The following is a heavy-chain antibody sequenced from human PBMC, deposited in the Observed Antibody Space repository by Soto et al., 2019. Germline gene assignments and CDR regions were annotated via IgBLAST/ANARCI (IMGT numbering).Heavy chain of an antibody. Sequence: PSETLSLTCTVSGGSISSGDYYWSWIRQPPGKGLEWIGYIYYSGSTYYNPSLKSRVTISVDTSKNQFSLKLSSVTAADTAVYYCARDDAGILTGYNYYYYGMDVWGQGTTVTVSS. V-gene: IGHV4-30-4*01. CDR1: GGSISSGDYY. D-gene: IGHD3-9*01. CDR2: IYYSGST. CDR3: ARDDAGILTGYNYYYYGMDV. J-gene: IGHJ6*02.